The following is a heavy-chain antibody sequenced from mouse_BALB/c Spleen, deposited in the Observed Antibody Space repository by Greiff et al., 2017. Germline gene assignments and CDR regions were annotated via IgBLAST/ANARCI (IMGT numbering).Heavy chain of an antibody. J-gene: IGHJ4*01. V-gene: IGHV2-2*02. CDR1: GFSLTSYG. D-gene: IGHD2-3*01. CDR3: ATSDGYYSYAMDY. CDR2: IWSGGST. Sequence: QVTLKESGPGLVQPSQSLSITCTVSGFSLTSYGVHWVRQSPGKGLEWLGVIWSGGSTDYNAAFISRLSISKDNSKSQVFFKMNSLQANDTAIYYCATSDGYYSYAMDYWGQGTSVTVSS.